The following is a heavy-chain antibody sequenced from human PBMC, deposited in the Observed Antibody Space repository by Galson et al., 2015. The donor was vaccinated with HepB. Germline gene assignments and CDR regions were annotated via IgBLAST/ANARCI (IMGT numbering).Heavy chain of an antibody. V-gene: IGHV3-48*02. Sequence: SLRLSCAASGFTFSSYSMNWVRQAPGKGLEWVSYISSSSSTIYYADSVKGRFTISRDNAKNSLYLQMNSLRDEDTAVYYCARVIYGSGSIGPEVDYWGQGTLVTVSS. CDR1: GFTFSSYS. J-gene: IGHJ4*02. CDR2: ISSSSSTI. D-gene: IGHD3-10*01. CDR3: ARVIYGSGSIGPEVDY.